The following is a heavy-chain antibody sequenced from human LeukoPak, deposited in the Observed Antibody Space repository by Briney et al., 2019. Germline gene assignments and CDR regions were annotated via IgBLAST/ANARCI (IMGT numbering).Heavy chain of an antibody. CDR1: GYTFTSYA. CDR3: ARDRASRPPGEPNWFDP. V-gene: IGHV1-3*01. Sequence: HWASVKVSCKASGYTFTSYAMHWVRQAPGQRLEWMGWINAGNGNTKYSQKFQGRVTITRDTSASTAYMELSSLRSEDTAVYYCARDRASRPPGEPNWFDPWGQGTLVTVSS. J-gene: IGHJ5*02. CDR2: INAGNGNT. D-gene: IGHD7-27*01.